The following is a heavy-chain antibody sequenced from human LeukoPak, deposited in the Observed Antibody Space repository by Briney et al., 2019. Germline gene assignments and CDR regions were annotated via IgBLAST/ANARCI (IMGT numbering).Heavy chain of an antibody. CDR1: GYTFTGYY. D-gene: IGHD2-15*01. Sequence: ASVKVSCKASGYTFTGYYIHWVRQAPGQGLEWMGWINPNSGGTNYAQKFQGRATMTRDTSISTAYMELSRLRSDDTAVYYCARAIGYCSGGSCYSGLRYWGQGTLVTVSS. V-gene: IGHV1-2*02. CDR2: INPNSGGT. J-gene: IGHJ4*02. CDR3: ARAIGYCSGGSCYSGLRY.